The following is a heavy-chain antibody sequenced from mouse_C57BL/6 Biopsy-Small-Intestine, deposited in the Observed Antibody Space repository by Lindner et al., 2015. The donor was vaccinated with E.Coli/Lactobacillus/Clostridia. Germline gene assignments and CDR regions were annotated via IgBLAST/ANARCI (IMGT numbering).Heavy chain of an antibody. CDR3: ARGGDYADFDY. CDR1: GYAFTNYL. J-gene: IGHJ2*01. D-gene: IGHD2-4*01. Sequence: VQLQESGAELVRPGTSVKVSCKASGYAFTNYLIEWVKQRPGQGLEWIGMINPGSGGTNYNERFKGKATLTADKSSSTAYMQLSSLTSEDSAVYFCARGGDYADFDYWGQGTTLTVSS. CDR2: INPGSGGT. V-gene: IGHV1-54*01.